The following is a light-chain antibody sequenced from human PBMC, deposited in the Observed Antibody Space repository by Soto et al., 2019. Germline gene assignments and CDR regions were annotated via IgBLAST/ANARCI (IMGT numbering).Light chain of an antibody. J-gene: IGKJ1*01. Sequence: EIVLTQSPGTLSLSPGERAILSCRASQSVSSSYLAWYQQKPGQAPRLXXYGASSRANGIPDRFSGSGSGTDFTLTISRLEPEDFAVYDGQQYGSSLLGTFGQGTKVDIK. CDR1: QSVSSSY. CDR3: QQYGSSLLGT. V-gene: IGKV3-20*01. CDR2: GAS.